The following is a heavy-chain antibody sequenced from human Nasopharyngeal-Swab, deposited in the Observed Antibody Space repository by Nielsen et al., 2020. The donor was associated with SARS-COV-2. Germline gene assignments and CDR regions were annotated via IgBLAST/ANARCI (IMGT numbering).Heavy chain of an antibody. J-gene: IGHJ1*01. D-gene: IGHD2-21*02. V-gene: IGHV3-21*01. Sequence: GESLKISCAASGFTFDDYAMHWVRQAPGKGLEWVSSISHSTTYIWYADSVKGRFTISRDNAKNSLYLQMNNLRADDTAIYYCARTAAFCGDDCYSEYFQHWGQGTLVTVSS. CDR3: ARTAAFCGDDCYSEYFQH. CDR1: GFTFDDYA. CDR2: ISHSTTYI.